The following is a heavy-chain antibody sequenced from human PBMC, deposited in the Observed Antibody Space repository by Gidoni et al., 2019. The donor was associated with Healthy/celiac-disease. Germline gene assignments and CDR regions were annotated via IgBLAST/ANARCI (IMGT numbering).Heavy chain of an antibody. CDR2: ISSSSSYI. CDR1: GFTFSSYS. Sequence: EVQLVESGGGLVKPGGSLRLSCAASGFTFSSYSMNWVRQAPGKGLEWVSSISSSSSYIFYADSVKGRFTISRDNAKNSLYLQMNSLRAEDTAVYYCARQHILTGYYGPEIAEVGVDYWGQGTLVTVSS. CDR3: ARQHILTGYYGPEIAEVGVDY. J-gene: IGHJ4*02. V-gene: IGHV3-21*01. D-gene: IGHD3-9*01.